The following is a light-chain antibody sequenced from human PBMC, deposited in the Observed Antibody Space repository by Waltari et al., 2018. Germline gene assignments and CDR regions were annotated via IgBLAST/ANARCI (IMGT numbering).Light chain of an antibody. Sequence: AIQLTQSPSSLSASVGDKVTITCRASQDISSALAWYQLRPGKAPKFLIYDASNLESGVPSRFRGSGSGTDFTLTISSLQPDDFGTYFCQQFNSFPLTFGGGTKVEMK. CDR1: QDISSA. J-gene: IGKJ4*01. V-gene: IGKV1-13*02. CDR3: QQFNSFPLT. CDR2: DAS.